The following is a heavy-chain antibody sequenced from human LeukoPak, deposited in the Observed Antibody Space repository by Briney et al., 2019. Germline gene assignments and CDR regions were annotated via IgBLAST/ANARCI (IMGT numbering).Heavy chain of an antibody. D-gene: IGHD3-10*01. J-gene: IGHJ6*02. CDR2: KFSHDGTT. Sequence: ASVTVSCTTSGYRFNSHHVHWVRQAPGQGLEWMGVKFSHDGTTSYTQNFQGRLTMTRDTSTSTVYMELSSLRSEDTAVYYCARDSGNFHYDMDVWGQGTTVIVSS. CDR1: GYRFNSHH. CDR3: ARDSGNFHYDMDV. V-gene: IGHV1-46*02.